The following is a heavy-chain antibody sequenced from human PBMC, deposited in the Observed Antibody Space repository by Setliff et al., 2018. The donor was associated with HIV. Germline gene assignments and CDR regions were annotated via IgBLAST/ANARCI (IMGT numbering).Heavy chain of an antibody. V-gene: IGHV1-2*02. CDR3: VRNYYDRSGHHPDY. D-gene: IGHD3-22*01. CDR1: GYSFTGYY. J-gene: IGHJ4*02. Sequence: ASVKVSCKASGYSFTGYYMHWVRQAPGQGLEWMGWINPNSGGTNYAQKFQGRVTMTRDTSISTAYMELSRLRSDDTAMYYCVRNYYDRSGHHPDYWGQGTLVTVSS. CDR2: INPNSGGT.